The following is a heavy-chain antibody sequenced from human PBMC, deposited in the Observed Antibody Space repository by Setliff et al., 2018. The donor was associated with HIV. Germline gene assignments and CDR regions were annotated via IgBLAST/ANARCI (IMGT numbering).Heavy chain of an antibody. Sequence: NPSETLSLTCTVSGPSINIHYWSWIRQSPGKGFEWIGYIYSTGSTNYNPSLQSRVTISMVASRNQFSLKVTSVTAADTAAYYCAKGAGFYGDYTFDHWGQGRQVTVSS. CDR1: GPSINIHY. V-gene: IGHV4-59*11. CDR2: IYSTGST. CDR3: AKGAGFYGDYTFDH. J-gene: IGHJ4*02. D-gene: IGHD4-17*01.